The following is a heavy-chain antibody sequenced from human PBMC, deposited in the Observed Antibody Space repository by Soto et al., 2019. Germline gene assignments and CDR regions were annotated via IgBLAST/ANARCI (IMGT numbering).Heavy chain of an antibody. CDR1: GFTFSSYS. V-gene: IGHV3-21*01. J-gene: IGHJ4*02. D-gene: IGHD3-9*01. CDR3: ARAIHDWVVFDY. CDR2: ISSSSSYI. Sequence: GGSLRLSCAASGFTFSSYSMNWVRQAPGKGLEWISSISSSSSYIYYADSVKGRFTISRDNAKNSLYLQMNSLRAEDAAVYYCARAIHDWVVFDYWGQGTLVTVSS.